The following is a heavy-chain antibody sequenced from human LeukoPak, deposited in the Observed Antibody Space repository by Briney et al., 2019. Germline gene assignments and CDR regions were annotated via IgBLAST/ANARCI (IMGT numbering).Heavy chain of an antibody. Sequence: GGSLRLSCAASGFTFSNYGMNWVRQPPGKGLEWVSYISSSRSNINYADSVKGRFTISRDNAKNSLYLQMNSLRAEDMAVYYCARGGAARPDYWGQGTLVTVSS. CDR1: GFTFSNYG. D-gene: IGHD6-6*01. CDR2: ISSSRSNI. J-gene: IGHJ4*02. CDR3: ARGGAARPDY. V-gene: IGHV3-48*04.